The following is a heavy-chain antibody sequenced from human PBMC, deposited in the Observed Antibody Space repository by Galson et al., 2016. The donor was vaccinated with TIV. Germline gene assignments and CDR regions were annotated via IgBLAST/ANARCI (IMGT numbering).Heavy chain of an antibody. V-gene: IGHV3-66*02. J-gene: IGHJ6*02. Sequence: SLRLSCAASGLSVSINYMAWVRQAPGKGLEWVSLISAGGNTYYPDSVKGRFTIPRDNSTNTPYLQMNSLRVEDTAVYYCARDRVVDATYYYYYYGMDVWGQGTAVIVSS. CDR3: ARDRVVDATYYYYYYGMDV. D-gene: IGHD2-15*01. CDR1: GLSVSINY. CDR2: ISAGGNT.